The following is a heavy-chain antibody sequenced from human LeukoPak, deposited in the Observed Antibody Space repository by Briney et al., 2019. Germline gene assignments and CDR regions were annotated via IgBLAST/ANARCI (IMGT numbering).Heavy chain of an antibody. CDR2: MNPNSGNT. Sequence: ASVKVSCKASGYTFTSYDINWVRQATGQGLEWMGWMNPNSGNTGYAQKFQGRVTMTRDTSISTAYMELSRLRSDDTAVYYCARGSYYDSKGDIWGQGTMVTVSS. CDR3: ARGSYYDSKGDI. CDR1: GYTFTSYD. D-gene: IGHD3-22*01. J-gene: IGHJ3*02. V-gene: IGHV1-8*01.